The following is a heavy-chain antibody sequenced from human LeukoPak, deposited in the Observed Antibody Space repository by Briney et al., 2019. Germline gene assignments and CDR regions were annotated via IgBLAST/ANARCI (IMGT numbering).Heavy chain of an antibody. CDR3: ARPGRDGYNGLIDY. V-gene: IGHV5-51*01. Sequence: GESLKISCKVFRYNFTNFWIGWLRQMPGKGLEWMGMIYPGDSDTRYSPSFQGHVTISADKSITTAYLQWSSLRASDTAMYFCARPGRDGYNGLIDYWGQGTLVTVSS. J-gene: IGHJ4*02. CDR2: IYPGDSDT. D-gene: IGHD5-24*01. CDR1: RYNFTNFW.